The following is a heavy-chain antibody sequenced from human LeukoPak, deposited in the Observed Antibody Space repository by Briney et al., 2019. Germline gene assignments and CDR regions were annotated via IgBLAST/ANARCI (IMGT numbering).Heavy chain of an antibody. CDR2: IYSGGDT. D-gene: IGHD1-26*01. J-gene: IGHJ4*02. CDR3: ARRSGEGYFDS. CDR1: GVTVSGNY. V-gene: IGHV3-66*01. Sequence: PGGSLRLSCAASGVTVSGNYMSWVRQAPGEGLEWLSVIYSGGDTYYADSVKGRFTISRDNSKNTLFLQMNSLRAEDTAVYYCARRSGEGYFDSWGQGTLVTVSS.